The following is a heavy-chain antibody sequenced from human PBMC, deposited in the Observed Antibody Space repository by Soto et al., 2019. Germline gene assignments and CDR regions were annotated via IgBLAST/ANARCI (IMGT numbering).Heavy chain of an antibody. V-gene: IGHV5-51*01. CDR1: GYSFTSYW. CDR2: IYPGDSDT. J-gene: IGHJ4*02. D-gene: IGHD3-22*01. CDR3: ARSWDYYDSSGYYYFDY. Sequence: GESLKISCKGSGYSFTSYWIGWVRQMPGKGLEWMGIIYPGDSDTRYSPSFQGQVTISADKSISTAYLQWSSLKASDTAMYYCARSWDYYDSSGYYYFDYWGQGTLVTVSS.